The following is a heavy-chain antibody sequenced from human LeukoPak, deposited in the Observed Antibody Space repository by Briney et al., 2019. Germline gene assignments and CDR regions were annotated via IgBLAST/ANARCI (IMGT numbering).Heavy chain of an antibody. CDR3: ARIYGSGSYALDY. J-gene: IGHJ4*02. CDR2: IYYSGST. CDR1: GVSISSSNSY. Sequence: NPSETLSLTCTVSGVSISSSNSYWGWIRQPPGKGLEWIGSIYYSGSTNYNPSLKSRVTISVDTSKNQFSLKLSSVTAADTAVYYCARIYGSGSYALDYWGQGTLVTVSS. D-gene: IGHD3-10*01. V-gene: IGHV4-39*07.